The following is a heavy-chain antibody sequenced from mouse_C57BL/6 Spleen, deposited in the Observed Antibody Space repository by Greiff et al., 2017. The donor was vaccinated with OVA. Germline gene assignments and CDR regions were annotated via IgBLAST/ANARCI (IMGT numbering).Heavy chain of an antibody. V-gene: IGHV1-9*01. D-gene: IGHD1-1*01. Sequence: VQLQQSGAELMKPGASVKLSCKATGYTFTGYWIEWVKQRPGQGLEWIGEILPGSGSTNYNEKFKGKATFTADTSSNTTYMQLSSLTTEDSAIYYCARGAPITTGVATDAMDYWGQGTSVTVSS. J-gene: IGHJ4*01. CDR3: ARGAPITTGVATDAMDY. CDR1: GYTFTGYW. CDR2: ILPGSGST.